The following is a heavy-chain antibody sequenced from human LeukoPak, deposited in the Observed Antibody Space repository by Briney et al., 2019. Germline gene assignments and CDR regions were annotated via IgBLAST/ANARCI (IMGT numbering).Heavy chain of an antibody. CDR3: TRDSGGATIFDY. J-gene: IGHJ4*02. Sequence: SCTASGFTFGDYAMSWVRQAPGKGLEWVGFIRSKAYGGTTEYAAPVKGRFTISRDDSKSIAYLQMNSLKTEDTAVYYCTRDSGGATIFDYWGQGTLVTVSS. V-gene: IGHV3-49*04. CDR1: GFTFGDYA. D-gene: IGHD1-26*01. CDR2: IRSKAYGGTT.